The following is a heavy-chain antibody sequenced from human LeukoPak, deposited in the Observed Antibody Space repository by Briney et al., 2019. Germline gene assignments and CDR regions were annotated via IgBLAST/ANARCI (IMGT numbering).Heavy chain of an antibody. Sequence: SQTLSLTCSVSGGSISTTNHYWTWIRQPAGKGLEWIGRIYNSGSTNYNPSLKSRVSMSVDTSKNQFSLKLSSVTAADTAVYYCAREYYDILTGTPPDYWGQGTLVTVSS. D-gene: IGHD3-9*01. J-gene: IGHJ4*02. CDR2: IYNSGST. CDR1: GGSISTTNHY. V-gene: IGHV4-61*02. CDR3: AREYYDILTGTPPDY.